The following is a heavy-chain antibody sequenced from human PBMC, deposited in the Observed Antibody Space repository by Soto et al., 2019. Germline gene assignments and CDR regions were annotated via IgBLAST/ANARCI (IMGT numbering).Heavy chain of an antibody. CDR2: ILHDGSAE. Sequence: VGSLSLSCAASGFTFTSYDTHWVRQAPGKGLEWMALILHDGSAEYYADSVKGRFTISRDNLKNIMYLQMNSLRVDDTALYYCTKDGDAYDFAFDKWGQGTMVTVSS. J-gene: IGHJ3*02. CDR3: TKDGDAYDFAFDK. D-gene: IGHD3-3*01. CDR1: GFTFTSYD. V-gene: IGHV3-30*18.